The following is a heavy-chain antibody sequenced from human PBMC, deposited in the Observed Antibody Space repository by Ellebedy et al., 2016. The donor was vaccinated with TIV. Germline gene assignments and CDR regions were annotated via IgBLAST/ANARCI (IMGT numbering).Heavy chain of an antibody. CDR3: ASESNSGYFDY. J-gene: IGHJ4*02. Sequence: MPSETLSLTCTVSGASISSYYWSWIRQPPGKGLEWIGYIYYSGSTNYNPSLKSRVTISVDTSKTQFSLKLSSVTAEDTAVYYCASESNSGYFDYWGQGNLVTVSS. CDR1: GASISSYY. D-gene: IGHD4-11*01. V-gene: IGHV4-59*08. CDR2: IYYSGST.